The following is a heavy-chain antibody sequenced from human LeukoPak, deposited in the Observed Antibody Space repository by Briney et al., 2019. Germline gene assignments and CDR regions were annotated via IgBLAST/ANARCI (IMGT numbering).Heavy chain of an antibody. Sequence: GESLKISCKVSGYSFTSYCIGWVRQMPGKGLEWMGIIYPGDSGPTYSPSFQGQVTISVDKSINTAYLQWSSLQASDTAMYYCGMSGDRIPLQDDVFDVWGQGTMVTVST. J-gene: IGHJ3*01. CDR2: IYPGDSGP. CDR3: GMSGDRIPLQDDVFDV. D-gene: IGHD1-26*01. V-gene: IGHV5-51*01. CDR1: GYSFTSYC.